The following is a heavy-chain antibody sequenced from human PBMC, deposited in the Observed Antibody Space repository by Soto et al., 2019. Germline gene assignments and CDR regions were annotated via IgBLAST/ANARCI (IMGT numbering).Heavy chain of an antibody. Sequence: EVQLVESGGGLVQPGGSLRLSCAASGFSFSTYWMYWVRQAPGKGLVWVSRINVDGNTINYADSVKGRFTVSRDNAKNTLYLQMNSLRAENTAVYYCARDEGRQGPEYFHHWGQGTLVTVSP. CDR1: GFSFSTYW. J-gene: IGHJ1*01. CDR2: INVDGNTI. CDR3: ARDEGRQGPEYFHH. V-gene: IGHV3-74*01.